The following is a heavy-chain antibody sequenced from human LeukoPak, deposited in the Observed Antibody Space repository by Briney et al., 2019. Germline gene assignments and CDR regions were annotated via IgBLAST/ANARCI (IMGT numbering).Heavy chain of an antibody. J-gene: IGHJ5*02. CDR2: IYYSGST. CDR1: GGSISSGDYY. Sequence: SQTLSLTCTVSGGSISSGDYYWSWIRQPPGKGLEWIGYIYYSGSTYYNPSLKSRVTISVDTSKNQFSLKLSSVTAADTAVYYCASQSIPRGWFDPWGQGTLVTVSS. V-gene: IGHV4-30-4*01. CDR3: ASQSIPRGWFDP. D-gene: IGHD3-16*01.